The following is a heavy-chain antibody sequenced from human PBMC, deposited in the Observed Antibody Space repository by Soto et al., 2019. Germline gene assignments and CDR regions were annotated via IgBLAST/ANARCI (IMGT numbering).Heavy chain of an antibody. Sequence: GGSLRLSCAASGFTFSSYAMSWVRQAPGKGLEWVSAISGSGGSTYYADSVKGRFTISRDNSDNTLHLQMNSLRAEDTAVYYCAKDLIAVVWYGLDYWGQGTLVTVSS. D-gene: IGHD6-19*01. J-gene: IGHJ4*02. CDR3: AKDLIAVVWYGLDY. CDR2: ISGSGGST. CDR1: GFTFSSYA. V-gene: IGHV3-23*01.